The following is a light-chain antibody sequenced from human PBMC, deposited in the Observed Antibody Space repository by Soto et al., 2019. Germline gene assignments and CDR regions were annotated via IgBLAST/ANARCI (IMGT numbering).Light chain of an antibody. CDR2: TAS. CDR3: QHYSDYSRA. CDR1: QNIDTW. Sequence: DIQMTQSPSTLSASVGDRVTISCRASQNIDTWLAWYQQRPGEAPRLLIYTASNLESGVPSRFSGSGSGTDFTLTITSLQPDDFATYFGQHYSDYSRAFGQGTKLEIK. J-gene: IGKJ1*01. V-gene: IGKV1-5*03.